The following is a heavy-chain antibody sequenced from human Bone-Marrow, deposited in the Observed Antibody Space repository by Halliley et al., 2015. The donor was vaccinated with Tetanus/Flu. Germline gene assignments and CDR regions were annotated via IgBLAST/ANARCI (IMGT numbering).Heavy chain of an antibody. CDR3: AGGFRSGYSNYWYFDL. V-gene: IGHV3-53*01. J-gene: IGHJ2*01. CDR2: IYSSGPT. Sequence: IIYSSGPTQFSDSLKGRFAISRDNSKGTVYLQMNSLRAEDTAVYYCAGGFRSGYSNYWYFDLWGRGTLVTFSS. D-gene: IGHD3-22*01.